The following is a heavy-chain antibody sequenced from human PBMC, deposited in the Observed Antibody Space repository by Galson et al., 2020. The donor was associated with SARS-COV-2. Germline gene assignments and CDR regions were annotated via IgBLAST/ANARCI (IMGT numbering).Heavy chain of an antibody. J-gene: IGHJ6*02. CDR3: ATARHDSGTYIYYYYGMDV. D-gene: IGHD1-26*01. CDR2: FDPEDGET. V-gene: IGHV1-24*01. Sequence: ASVKVSCKVSGYTFTKLSIHWVRQAPGKGREWMGGFDPEDGETIYAQKFQGRVTMTEDTSTDTAYMELSSLRSEDTAVYYCATARHDSGTYIYYYYGMDVWGQGTTVTVSS. CDR1: GYTFTKLS.